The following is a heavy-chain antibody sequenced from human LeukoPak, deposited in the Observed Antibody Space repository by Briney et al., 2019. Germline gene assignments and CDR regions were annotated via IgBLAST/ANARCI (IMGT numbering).Heavy chain of an antibody. J-gene: IGHJ5*02. D-gene: IGHD2-15*01. CDR2: IYPDDSDA. CDR3: ARQEYCSGGSCYTWFDP. V-gene: IGHV5-51*01. Sequence: GESLKISCKGSGYRFSSNWIGWVRQVPGKGLEWMGVIYPDDSDARYSPSFQGQVTISADKSISTAYLQWSSLKASDTAMYYCARQEYCSGGSCYTWFDPWGQGTLVTVSS. CDR1: GYRFSSNW.